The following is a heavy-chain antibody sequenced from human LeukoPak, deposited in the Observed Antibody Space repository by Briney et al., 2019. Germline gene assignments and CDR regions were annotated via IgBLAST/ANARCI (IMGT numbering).Heavy chain of an antibody. V-gene: IGHV3-23*01. J-gene: IGHJ4*02. D-gene: IGHD4-17*01. CDR2: ISGSGGST. Sequence: GGSLRLSCAASGFTFSTYAMTWVRQAPGKGLEWVSAISGSGGSTYYGDSVKGRFTISRDNSKNTLYLQMNSLRAEDTAVYYCAKGRYGDYAGDHWGQGTLVTVSS. CDR3: AKGRYGDYAGDH. CDR1: GFTFSTYA.